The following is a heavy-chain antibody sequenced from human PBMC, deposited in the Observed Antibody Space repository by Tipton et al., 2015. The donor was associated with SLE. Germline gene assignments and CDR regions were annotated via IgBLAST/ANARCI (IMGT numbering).Heavy chain of an antibody. J-gene: IGHJ3*02. CDR1: GFSLHSYW. CDR2: MKQDGGEE. V-gene: IGHV3-7*01. Sequence: SLRLSCGASGFSLHSYWMTWVRQAPGKGLEWVANMKQDGGEEYYVDSVKGRFTISRDNAKNSLYLQMNSLRAEDTAVYYCTRDATFFWNDYNDAFDIWGQGTMVTVSS. CDR3: TRDATFFWNDYNDAFDI. D-gene: IGHD3-3*01.